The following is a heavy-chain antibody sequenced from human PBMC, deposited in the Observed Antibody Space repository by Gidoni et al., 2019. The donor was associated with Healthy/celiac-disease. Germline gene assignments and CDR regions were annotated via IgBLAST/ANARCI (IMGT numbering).Heavy chain of an antibody. J-gene: IGHJ6*03. Sequence: QLQLHESGPGLVNPSETLSLTCTVSCCSISSSSYYWGWIRQPPGKVLEWIGSIYYSGSTYYNPYLKSRVTISVDTSKNQFSLKLSSVTAADTAVYYCARQSDGGDYYYMDVWGKGTTVTVSS. V-gene: IGHV4-39*01. CDR1: CCSISSSSYY. CDR2: IYYSGST. CDR3: ARQSDGGDYYYMDV. D-gene: IGHD4-17*01.